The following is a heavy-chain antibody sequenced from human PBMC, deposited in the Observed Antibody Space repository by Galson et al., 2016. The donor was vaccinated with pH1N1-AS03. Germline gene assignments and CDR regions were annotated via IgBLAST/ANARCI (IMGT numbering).Heavy chain of an antibody. CDR1: GGSISTSY. J-gene: IGHJ3*01. CDR2: MYQSGTT. Sequence: SETLSLTCTVSGGSISTSYWNWIRQPPGKGMEWIGYMYQSGTTTYNPSLQSRVTMSVDTSKKQFSLTLTSVTAADTAVYYCARDVAGFLGPGTYYTQPTGFDVWGRGTVVTVSS. V-gene: IGHV4-59*01. CDR3: ARDVAGFLGPGTYYTQPTGFDV. D-gene: IGHD3-10*01.